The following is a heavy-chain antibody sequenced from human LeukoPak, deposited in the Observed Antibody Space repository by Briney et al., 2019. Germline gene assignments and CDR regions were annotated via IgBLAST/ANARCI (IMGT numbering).Heavy chain of an antibody. CDR1: GGTFSSNG. CDR2: IIPIFGTA. CDR3: ARVNDILTGYYNGYFNY. J-gene: IGHJ4*02. Sequence: SVKVSCKASGGTFSSNGISWVRQAPGQGLEWMGGIIPIFGTANYAQKFQGRVTITADESTSTAYMELSSLRSEDTAVYYCARVNDILTGYYNGYFNYRGQGTLVTVSS. D-gene: IGHD3-9*01. V-gene: IGHV1-69*01.